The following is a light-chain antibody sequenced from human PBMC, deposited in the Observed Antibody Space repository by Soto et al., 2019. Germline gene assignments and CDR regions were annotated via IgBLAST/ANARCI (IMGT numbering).Light chain of an antibody. CDR2: EVS. CDR3: SSYSSSSTQV. Sequence: QSVLTQPASVSGSPGQSITIYCTGTSSDVGGYNYVSWYQQHPGKAPKLMIYEVSNRPSGVSNRFSGSKSGNTASLTISGLQAEVEADYYFSSYSSSSTQVFGGGTKLTVL. CDR1: SSDVGGYNY. J-gene: IGLJ2*01. V-gene: IGLV2-14*01.